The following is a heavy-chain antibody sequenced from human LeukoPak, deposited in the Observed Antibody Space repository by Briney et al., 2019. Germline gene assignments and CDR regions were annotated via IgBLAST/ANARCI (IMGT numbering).Heavy chain of an antibody. CDR2: INHSGST. Sequence: SETLSLTCAVYGGSFSGYYWSWIRQPPGKGLEWIGVINHSGSTNYNPSLKRRVTISVDTSKNQFSLKLSSVTAADTAVYYCARDTVLLWFGETDDYYYYYMDVWGKGTTVTVSS. CDR1: GGSFSGYY. V-gene: IGHV4-34*01. J-gene: IGHJ6*03. CDR3: ARDTVLLWFGETDDYYYYYMDV. D-gene: IGHD3-10*01.